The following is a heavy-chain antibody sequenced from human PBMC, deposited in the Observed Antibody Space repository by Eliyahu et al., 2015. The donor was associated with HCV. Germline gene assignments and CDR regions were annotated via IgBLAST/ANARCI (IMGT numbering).Heavy chain of an antibody. V-gene: IGHV3-49*05. CDR1: GFTFGDYA. Sequence: EVQLVESGGGLVKPGRSLRLSCTASGFTFGDYAMSWFRQAPGKGLGWVGFIRSKAYGGTTEYAASVKGRFTISRDDSKSIAYLQMNSLKTEDTAVYYCTRGRPSRWFDPWGQGTLVTVSS. J-gene: IGHJ5*02. CDR3: TRGRPSRWFDP. CDR2: IRSKAYGGTT.